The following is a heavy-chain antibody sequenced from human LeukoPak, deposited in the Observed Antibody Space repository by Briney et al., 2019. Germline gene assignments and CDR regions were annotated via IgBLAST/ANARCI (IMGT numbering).Heavy chain of an antibody. J-gene: IGHJ4*02. D-gene: IGHD3-22*01. CDR1: GYTFTGYY. CDR3: ARVYIYLDDSSGYYPVTELYYFDY. Sequence: GASVKVSCKASGYTFTGYYMHWVRQAPGQGLEWKGWINPNSGGTNYAQKFQGRVTMTRDTSISTAYMELSRLRSDDTAVYYCARVYIYLDDSSGYYPVTELYYFDYWGQGTLVTVSS. CDR2: INPNSGGT. V-gene: IGHV1-2*02.